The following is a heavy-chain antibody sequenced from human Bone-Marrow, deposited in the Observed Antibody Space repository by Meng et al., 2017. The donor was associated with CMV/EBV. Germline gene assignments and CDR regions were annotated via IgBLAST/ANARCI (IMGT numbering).Heavy chain of an antibody. J-gene: IGHJ4*02. V-gene: IGHV4-30-4*08. CDR2: IYYSAST. CDR3: ARGVGWPYFDY. Sequence: LRLSCTVSGGSVNSHKYYWSWIRQPPGKGLEWIGYIYYSASTYYNPSLKSRVTISVDTSKNQFSLKLRSVTAADTAVYYCARGVGWPYFDYWGQGTLVTVSS. D-gene: IGHD1-26*01. CDR1: GGSVNSHKYY.